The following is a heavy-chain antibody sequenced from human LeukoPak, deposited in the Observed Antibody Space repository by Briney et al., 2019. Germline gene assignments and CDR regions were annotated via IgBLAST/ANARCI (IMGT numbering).Heavy chain of an antibody. V-gene: IGHV5-51*01. D-gene: IGHD2-2*01. J-gene: IGHJ4*02. CDR3: ARRYCSSTSCHLDY. CDR1: GYSFTTYW. Sequence: GESLKISCKGSGYSFTTYWIGWVRQMPGKGLEWMGIIYPGDSDTRYSPSFQGQVTISAGRSISTAYLQWSSLKASDTAIYYCARRYCSSTSCHLDYWGQGTLVTVSS. CDR2: IYPGDSDT.